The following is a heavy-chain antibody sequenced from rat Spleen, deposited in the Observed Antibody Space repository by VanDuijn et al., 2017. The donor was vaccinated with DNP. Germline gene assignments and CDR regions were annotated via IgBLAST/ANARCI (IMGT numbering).Heavy chain of an antibody. CDR3: ASRPPPTRGPFDY. V-gene: IGHV5-7*01. J-gene: IGHJ2*01. CDR2: INYDGSNT. CDR1: GFTFSDHN. Sequence: EVQLVESGGGLVQPGRSLKLSCAASGFTFSDHNMAWVRQAPKKGLEWVATINYDGSNTYYRDSVKGRFTISRDNAKNTLNLQMDSLRSEDTATYYCASRPPPTRGPFDYWGQGVLVTVSS. D-gene: IGHD1-4*01.